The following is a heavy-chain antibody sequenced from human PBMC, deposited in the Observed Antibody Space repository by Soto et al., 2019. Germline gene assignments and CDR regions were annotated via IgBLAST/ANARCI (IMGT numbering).Heavy chain of an antibody. CDR1: GFTFSSYS. V-gene: IGHV3-48*01. J-gene: IGHJ2*01. Sequence: GGSLRLSCAASGFTFSSYSMNWVRQAPGKGLEWVSYISSSSSTIYYADSVKGRFTISRDNAKNSLYLQMNSLRAEDTAVYYCARDQGDYGDYNLDLWGRGTLVTVSS. CDR2: ISSSSSTI. CDR3: ARDQGDYGDYNLDL. D-gene: IGHD4-17*01.